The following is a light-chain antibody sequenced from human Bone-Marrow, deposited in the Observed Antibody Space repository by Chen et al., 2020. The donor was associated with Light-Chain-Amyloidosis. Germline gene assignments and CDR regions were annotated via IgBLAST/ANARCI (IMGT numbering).Light chain of an antibody. CDR1: QSVSSN. Sequence: EIVMTQSPATLSVSPGERATLSCRASQSVSSNLAWYQREPGQAPRLLIYGASTRATGIPARFSGSGSGTEFTLTISSLQSEDFAVYYCQQYNDWPSWTFGQGTKVEIK. V-gene: IGKV3-15*01. J-gene: IGKJ1*01. CDR3: QQYNDWPSWT. CDR2: GAS.